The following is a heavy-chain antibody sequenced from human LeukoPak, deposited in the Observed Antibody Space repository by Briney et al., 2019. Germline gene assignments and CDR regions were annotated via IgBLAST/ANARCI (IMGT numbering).Heavy chain of an antibody. J-gene: IGHJ1*01. D-gene: IGHD3-22*01. Sequence: PSETLSLTCSVSGDSVSRSDSYWDWIRQPPGKGLEWIGTIYFSGRTYYSPSLKSRVTMSVNPANNQFSLNLRSVTAADTAVYYCARRRYYDGSGYLEWGQGTLVSVSS. CDR3: ARRRYYDGSGYLE. CDR1: GDSVSRSDSY. CDR2: IYFSGRT. V-gene: IGHV4-39*01.